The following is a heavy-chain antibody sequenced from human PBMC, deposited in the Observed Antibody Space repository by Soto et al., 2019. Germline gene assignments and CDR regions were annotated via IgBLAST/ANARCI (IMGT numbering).Heavy chain of an antibody. CDR1: GYTLTELS. CDR3: ATDLYSSSWYAWWFDP. V-gene: IGHV1-24*01. CDR2: FDPEDGET. Sequence: ASVKVSCKVSGYTLTELSMHWVRQAPGKGLEWMGGFDPEDGETIYAQKFQGRVTVTEDTSTDTAYMELSSLRSEDTAVYYCATDLYSSSWYAWWFDPWGQGTLVTVSS. D-gene: IGHD6-13*01. J-gene: IGHJ5*02.